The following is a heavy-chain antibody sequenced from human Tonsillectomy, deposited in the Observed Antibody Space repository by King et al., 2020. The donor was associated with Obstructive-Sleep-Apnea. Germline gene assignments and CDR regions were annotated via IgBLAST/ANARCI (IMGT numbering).Heavy chain of an antibody. CDR3: ARAYDYGDYFDH. V-gene: IGHV3-30*04. J-gene: IGHJ4*02. CDR1: GFTFSNYA. D-gene: IGHD4-17*01. Sequence: QLVQSGGGVVQPGRSLRLSCAASGFTFSNYAMHWVRQAPGKGLEWVTLISYDGSSRYYADSVKGRLTISRDNSKNTLYVQMNSLRAEDTAVYYCARAYDYGDYFDHWGQGTLVTVSS. CDR2: ISYDGSSR.